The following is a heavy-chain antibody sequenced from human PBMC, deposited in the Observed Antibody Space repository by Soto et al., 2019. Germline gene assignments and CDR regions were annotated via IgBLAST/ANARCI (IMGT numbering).Heavy chain of an antibody. CDR1: GFTLSGRS. CDR2: IDNAGTDS. J-gene: IGHJ6*04. V-gene: IGHV3-74*01. D-gene: IGHD3-10*01. CDR3: DRGWFGADV. Sequence: EVQLVESGGGLVQPGGSLRLSCAASGFTLSGRSMHWVRQAPGNGLVWVSGIDNAGTDSTYADSVKGRFTSSRDNAKNILYLQMDSLGVEGKAVYYFDRGWFGADVWGKGTTVTVSS.